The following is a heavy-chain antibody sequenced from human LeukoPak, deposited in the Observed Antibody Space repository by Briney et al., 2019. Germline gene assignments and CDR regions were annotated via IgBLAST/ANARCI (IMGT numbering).Heavy chain of an antibody. CDR1: GFTVSHNY. V-gene: IGHV3-53*01. CDR3: ARDRSGSV. Sequence: PGGSLRLSCAASGFTVSHNYMSWVRQAPGKGLEWVANIYSAGISYYADSVTGRFTISRDNSKDMLYLHMNNLRVEDTAMYYCARDRSGSVWGQGTLVTVSS. D-gene: IGHD3-10*01. J-gene: IGHJ4*02. CDR2: IYSAGIS.